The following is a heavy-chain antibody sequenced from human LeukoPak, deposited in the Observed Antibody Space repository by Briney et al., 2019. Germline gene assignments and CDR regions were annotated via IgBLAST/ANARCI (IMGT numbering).Heavy chain of an antibody. CDR3: ARDSRLVAY. CDR2: INPDGSDT. V-gene: IGHV3-74*01. Sequence: GGSLGLSCAVSGFTFSRYWMHWVRQDPGKGLVWVSRINPDGSDTAYADSVRGRFTVSRDNAQNTVYLQMNSLRADDTGIYFCARDSRLVAYWGQGTLVTVSS. D-gene: IGHD2-21*01. J-gene: IGHJ4*02. CDR1: GFTFSRYW.